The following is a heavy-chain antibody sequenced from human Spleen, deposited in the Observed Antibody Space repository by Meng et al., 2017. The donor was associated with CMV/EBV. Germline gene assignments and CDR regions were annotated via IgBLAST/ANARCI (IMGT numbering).Heavy chain of an antibody. CDR3: VTGGY. CDR1: GFTFSNYA. V-gene: IGHV3-7*01. J-gene: IGHJ4*02. D-gene: IGHD3-16*01. Sequence: LSLTCAASGFTFSNYAMNWVRQAPGKGLEWVANINQDGSERYYVDSVKGRFTISRDNAKNSLFLQLNSLRVEDTAVYYCVTGGYWGLGTLVPSPQ. CDR2: INQDGSER.